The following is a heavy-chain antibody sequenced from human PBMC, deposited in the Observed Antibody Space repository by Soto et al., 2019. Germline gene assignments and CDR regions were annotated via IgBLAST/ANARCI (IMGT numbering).Heavy chain of an antibody. V-gene: IGHV1-2*02. J-gene: IGHJ6*02. CDR2: INPNSGGT. Sequence: ASVKVSCKASGYTFTGYYMHWVRQAPEQGLEWMGWINPNSGGTNYAQKFQGRVTMTRDTSISTAYMELSRLRSDDTAVYYCARDEARSYGYYYYYGMDVWGQGTTVTVSS. CDR3: ARDEARSYGYYYYYGMDV. CDR1: GYTFTGYY. D-gene: IGHD5-18*01.